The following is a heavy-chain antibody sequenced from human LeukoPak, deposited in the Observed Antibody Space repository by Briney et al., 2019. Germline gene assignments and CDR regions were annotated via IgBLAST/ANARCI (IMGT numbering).Heavy chain of an antibody. CDR3: TKDGRRGYSSDY. D-gene: IGHD1-26*01. J-gene: IGHJ4*02. Sequence: PGGSLRLSCVTSGFTLSSYGMHWVRQVPGKGLEWVAVISYDAKSSYHVDSVKGRFTISRDNSKNTLYLQMNSLRAEDTAVYYCTKDGRRGYSSDYWGQGTLVTVSS. V-gene: IGHV3-30*18. CDR2: ISYDAKSS. CDR1: GFTLSSYG.